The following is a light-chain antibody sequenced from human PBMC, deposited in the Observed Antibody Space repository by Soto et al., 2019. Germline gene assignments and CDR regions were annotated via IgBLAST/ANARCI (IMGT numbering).Light chain of an antibody. Sequence: EIVLTQSPGTLSLSPGERATLSCRASQSVSSSHLAWYQQKPGQAPRLLIYGASSTATGIPDRFSGSGSGTDFTLTISRLEPEDFAVYYCQRYGSSPYTFGQGTKLEIK. V-gene: IGKV3-20*01. CDR2: GAS. J-gene: IGKJ2*01. CDR3: QRYGSSPYT. CDR1: QSVSSSH.